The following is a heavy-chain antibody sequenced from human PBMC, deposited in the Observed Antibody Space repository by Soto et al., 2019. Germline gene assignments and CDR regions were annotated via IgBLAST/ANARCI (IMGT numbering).Heavy chain of an antibody. CDR3: ATIPVQLERRPTTYYYYGMDV. Sequence: ASVKVSCKASGYTFTNFGISWVRQAPGQGLEWMGWISAYNGNTNYAQKFQGRVTMTTDTSTSTAYMELSSLRSEDTAVYYCATIPVQLERRPTTYYYYGMDVWGQGTTVTVSS. J-gene: IGHJ6*02. CDR1: GYTFTNFG. D-gene: IGHD1-1*01. V-gene: IGHV1-18*01. CDR2: ISAYNGNT.